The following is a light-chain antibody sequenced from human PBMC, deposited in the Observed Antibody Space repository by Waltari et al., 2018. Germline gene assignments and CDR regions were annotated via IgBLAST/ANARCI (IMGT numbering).Light chain of an antibody. CDR1: QNINNY. J-gene: IGKJ2*01. Sequence: TCRASQNINNYLNWYQQKPGRAPKLLIYAASKLQSGVPSRFSGSGAGTDLTLTIRSLQPEDFATYYCQQSYSTLVTFGQGTKLEIK. CDR2: AAS. V-gene: IGKV1-39*01. CDR3: QQSYSTLVT.